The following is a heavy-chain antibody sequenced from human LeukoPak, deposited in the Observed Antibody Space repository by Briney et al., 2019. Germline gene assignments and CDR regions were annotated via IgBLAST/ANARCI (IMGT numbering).Heavy chain of an antibody. V-gene: IGHV3-74*01. J-gene: IGHJ4*02. CDR2: ISPTGSTT. CDR1: GFSFSGHW. Sequence: GGSLRLSCTASGFSFSGHWVHWARQLPGKGLVWVSRISPTGSTTSYADSVKGRFTVSRDNAKNTLYLQVNNLRAEDTAVYYCARGPNSNWSGLDFWGQGTLLTVSS. D-gene: IGHD6-6*01. CDR3: ARGPNSNWSGLDF.